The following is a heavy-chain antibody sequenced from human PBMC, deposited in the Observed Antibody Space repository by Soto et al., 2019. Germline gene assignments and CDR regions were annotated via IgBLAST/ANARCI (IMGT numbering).Heavy chain of an antibody. V-gene: IGHV3-7*03. Sequence: EVRLVESGGGLVQPGGSLRLSCAASGFTFSSYWMRWVRQAPGKGLEWVANIKQDGSEKYYVDSVKGRFTISRDNAKNSLYLQMNSRRSEDSAVDYCARAEGKVDTAMVYGMDVWGQGTTVTVSS. CDR3: ARAEGKVDTAMVYGMDV. D-gene: IGHD5-18*01. CDR2: IKQDGSEK. J-gene: IGHJ6*01. CDR1: GFTFSSYW.